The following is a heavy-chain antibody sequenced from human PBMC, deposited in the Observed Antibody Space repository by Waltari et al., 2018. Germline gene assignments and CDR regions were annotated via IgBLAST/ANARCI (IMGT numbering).Heavy chain of an antibody. J-gene: IGHJ4*02. V-gene: IGHV4-38-2*02. D-gene: IGHD1-26*01. CDR2: IYHSGST. Sequence: WGWIRQPPGKGLEWIGSIYHSGSTYYNPSLKSRVTISVDTSKNQFSLKLSSVTAADTAVYYCARVSWELLFFDYWGQGTLVTVSS. CDR3: ARVSWELLFFDY.